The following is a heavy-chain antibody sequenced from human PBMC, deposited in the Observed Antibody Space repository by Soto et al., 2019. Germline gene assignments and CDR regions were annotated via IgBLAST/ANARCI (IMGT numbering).Heavy chain of an antibody. D-gene: IGHD2-2*02. CDR2: ISSSGSTI. CDR3: AGPVARAVLLPAAISRGGVWYCDL. CDR1: GFTFSSYE. J-gene: IGHJ2*01. Sequence: GGSLRLSCAASGFTFSSYEMNWVRQAPGKGLEWVSYISSSGSTIYYADSVKCRFTISRDNAKNSLYLQMNSLRAEYTAVYYCAGPVARAVLLPAAISRGGVWYCDLWGRGTLVTVSS. V-gene: IGHV3-48*03.